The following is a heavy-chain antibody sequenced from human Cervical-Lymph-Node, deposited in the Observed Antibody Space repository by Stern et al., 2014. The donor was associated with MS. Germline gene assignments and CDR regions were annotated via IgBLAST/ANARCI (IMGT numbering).Heavy chain of an antibody. Sequence: VQLEESGPGLVKPSQTLSLTCTVSGGSMNSRPYYWNWLRQPAGKALEWIGRIYISGSTNYNPSLESRVTISIDTPQNQLSPKRRSLTAADTAVYYCAREGETSDFFPFDYWGQGAQVIVSS. J-gene: IGHJ4*02. V-gene: IGHV4-61*02. D-gene: IGHD3/OR15-3a*01. CDR3: AREGETSDFFPFDY. CDR1: GGSMNSRPYY. CDR2: IYISGST.